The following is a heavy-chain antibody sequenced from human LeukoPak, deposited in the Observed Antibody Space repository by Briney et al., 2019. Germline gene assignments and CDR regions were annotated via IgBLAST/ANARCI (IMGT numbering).Heavy chain of an antibody. CDR3: ARDQDYYDSSGYTTSFDY. V-gene: IGHV3-48*04. J-gene: IGHJ4*02. Sequence: PGGSLRLSCAASGFTFSSYAMHWVRQAPGKGLEWVSYISSSGSTIYYADSVKGRFTISRDNAKNSLYLQMNSLRAEDTAVYYCARDQDYYDSSGYTTSFDYWGQGTLVTVSS. CDR2: ISSSGSTI. D-gene: IGHD3-22*01. CDR1: GFTFSSYA.